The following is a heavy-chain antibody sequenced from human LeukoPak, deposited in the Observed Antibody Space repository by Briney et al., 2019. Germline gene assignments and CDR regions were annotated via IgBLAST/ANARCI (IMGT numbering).Heavy chain of an antibody. V-gene: IGHV4-34*01. CDR2: INHSGST. Sequence: SETLSLTCAVYGGSFSGYYWSWIRQPPGKGLEWIGEINHSGSTNYNPSLKSRVTISVDTSKNQFSLKLSSVTAADTAVYYCARAGRHYGDYLYYYYYYMDVWGKGTTVTVSS. CDR3: ARAGRHYGDYLYYYYYYMDV. CDR1: GGSFSGYY. D-gene: IGHD4-17*01. J-gene: IGHJ6*03.